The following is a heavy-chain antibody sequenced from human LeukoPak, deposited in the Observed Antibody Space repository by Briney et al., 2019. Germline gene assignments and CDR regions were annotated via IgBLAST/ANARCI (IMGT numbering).Heavy chain of an antibody. CDR2: ISSSSSTI. V-gene: IGHV3-48*02. Sequence: PGGSLRLSCAASGFAVSNNYVSWVRQAPGKGLEWVSYISSSSSTIYYADSVKGRFTISRDNAKNSLYLQMNSLRDEDTAVYYCARVVSGYYYEDYWGQGTLVTVSS. D-gene: IGHD3-22*01. CDR1: GFAVSNNY. J-gene: IGHJ4*02. CDR3: ARVVSGYYYEDY.